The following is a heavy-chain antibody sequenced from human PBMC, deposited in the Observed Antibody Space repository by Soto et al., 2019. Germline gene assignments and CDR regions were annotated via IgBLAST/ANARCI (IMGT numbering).Heavy chain of an antibody. CDR3: AKDRDVFWSGSNHFDY. D-gene: IGHD3-3*01. J-gene: IGHJ4*02. Sequence: EVQLLESGGGLVQPGGSLRLSCAASGFTFSSYAMSWVRQAPGKGLEWVSGISGSGGSTYYADSVKGRFTISRDNSKNTLYLQMNRLRAEETAVYYCAKDRDVFWSGSNHFDYWGQGTLVTVSS. CDR1: GFTFSSYA. V-gene: IGHV3-23*01. CDR2: ISGSGGST.